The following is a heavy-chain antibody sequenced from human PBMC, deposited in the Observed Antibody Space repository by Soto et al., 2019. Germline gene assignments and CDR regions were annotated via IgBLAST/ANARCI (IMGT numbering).Heavy chain of an antibody. Sequence: PSETLSLTCTVSGGSMNNNYWSWIRQPPGKGLEWIGYIYYSGSTNYNPSLKSRVTISVDTSKNQFSLKLSSVTAADTAVYYCARHVDYYDSSGYYYPFDYWGQGTLVTVSS. J-gene: IGHJ4*02. CDR2: IYYSGST. D-gene: IGHD3-22*01. CDR1: GGSMNNNY. V-gene: IGHV4-59*08. CDR3: ARHVDYYDSSGYYYPFDY.